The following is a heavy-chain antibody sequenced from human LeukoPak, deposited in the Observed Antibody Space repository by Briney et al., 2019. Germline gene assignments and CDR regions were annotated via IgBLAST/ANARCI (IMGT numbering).Heavy chain of an antibody. CDR3: ARDRGYYDSSDAFDI. CDR2: IYYSGST. J-gene: IGHJ3*02. D-gene: IGHD3-22*01. V-gene: IGHV4-59*01. CDR1: GGSISSYY. Sequence: SETLSLTCTVSGGSISSYYWSWIRQPPGKGLEWIGYIYYSGSTNYSPSLKSRVTISVDTSKNQFSLKLSSVTAADTAVYYCARDRGYYDSSDAFDIWGQGTMVTVSS.